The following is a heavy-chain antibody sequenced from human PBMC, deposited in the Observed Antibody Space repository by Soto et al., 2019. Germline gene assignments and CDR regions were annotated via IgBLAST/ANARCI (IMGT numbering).Heavy chain of an antibody. CDR2: IYSGGST. Sequence: QVQLVESGGGVVQPGRSLRLSCAASGFTFSSYGMHWVRQAPGKGLEWVAVIYSGGSTYYADSVKGRFTISRDNSKNTLYLQMNSLRAEDTAVYYCARDISAGTGGYWGQGTLVTVSS. D-gene: IGHD1-1*01. V-gene: IGHV3-NL1*01. CDR1: GFTFSSYG. J-gene: IGHJ4*02. CDR3: ARDISAGTGGY.